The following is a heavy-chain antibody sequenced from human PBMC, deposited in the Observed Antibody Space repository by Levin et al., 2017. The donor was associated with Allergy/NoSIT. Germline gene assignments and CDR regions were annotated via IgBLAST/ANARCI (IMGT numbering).Heavy chain of an antibody. J-gene: IGHJ6*02. CDR3: ARMGKPYSRYYYGMDV. V-gene: IGHV4-34*01. CDR2: INHSGST. D-gene: IGHD1-26*01. Sequence: SETLSLTCAVYGGSFSGYYWSWIRQPPGKGLEWIGEINHSGSTNYNPSLKSRVTISVDTSKNQFSLKLSSVTAADTAVYYCARMGKPYSRYYYGMDVWGQGTTVTVSS. CDR1: GGSFSGYY.